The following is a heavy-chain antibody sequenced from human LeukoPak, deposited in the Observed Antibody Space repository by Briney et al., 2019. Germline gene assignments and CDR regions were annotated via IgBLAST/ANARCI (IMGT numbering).Heavy chain of an antibody. V-gene: IGHV4-34*01. CDR1: GGSFSGYY. CDR2: INHSGSA. D-gene: IGHD6-13*01. Sequence: SETLSLTCAVYGGSFSGYYWSWIRQPPGKGLEWIGEINHSGSAYYNPSLKSRVTISVDTSKNQFSLKLSSVTAADTAVYYCARGGSSWSFALFDYWGQGTLVTVSS. J-gene: IGHJ4*02. CDR3: ARGGSSWSFALFDY.